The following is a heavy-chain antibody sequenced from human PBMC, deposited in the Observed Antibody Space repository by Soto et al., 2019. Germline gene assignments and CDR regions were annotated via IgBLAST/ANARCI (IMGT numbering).Heavy chain of an antibody. CDR3: AKDQGQGNRYSSSSWGNTDIDS. D-gene: IGHD6-6*01. V-gene: IGHV3-23*01. J-gene: IGHJ4*02. CDR2: ISGSGGST. CDR1: GGSFSGYY. Sequence: HPSETLSLTCAVSGGSFSGYYWSWIRQPPGKGLEWVSAISGSGGSTYYADSVKGRFTISRDNSKNTLYLQMNSLRAEDTAVYYCAKDQGQGNRYSSSSWGNTDIDSWGQGTMVTVSS.